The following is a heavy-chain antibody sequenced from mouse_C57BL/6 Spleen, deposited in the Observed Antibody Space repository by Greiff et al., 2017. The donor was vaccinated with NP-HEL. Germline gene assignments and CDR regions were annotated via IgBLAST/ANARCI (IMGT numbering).Heavy chain of an antibody. J-gene: IGHJ3*01. V-gene: IGHV1-80*01. CDR1: GYAFSSYW. D-gene: IGHD4-1*01. Sequence: QVQLQQSGAELVKPGASVKISCKASGYAFSSYWMNWVKQRPGKGLEWIGQIYPGDGDTNYNGKFKGKATLTADKSSSTAYMQLSSLTSEDSAVYFCARLGTGTVWFAYWGQGTLVTVSA. CDR2: IYPGDGDT. CDR3: ARLGTGTVWFAY.